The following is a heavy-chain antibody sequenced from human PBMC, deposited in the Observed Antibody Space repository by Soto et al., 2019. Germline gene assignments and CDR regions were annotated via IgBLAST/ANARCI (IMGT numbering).Heavy chain of an antibody. CDR2: ISTDSRYI. Sequence: EVHLVESGGGLVKPGGSLRLSCAASGFPFISYYMIWVRQTPGKGPEWVSSISTDSRYIYYGDSVRGRFTISRDNGKNSLYLQMNSLRVEDTAVYYCASGSDYNYMDIWGKGAPVTVSS. CDR3: ASGSDYNYMDI. V-gene: IGHV3-21*01. CDR1: GFPFISYY. J-gene: IGHJ6*03. D-gene: IGHD5-12*01.